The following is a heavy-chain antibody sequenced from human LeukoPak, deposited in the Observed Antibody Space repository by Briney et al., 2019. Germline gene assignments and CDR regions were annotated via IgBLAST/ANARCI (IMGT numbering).Heavy chain of an antibody. CDR2: IYPGDSDT. D-gene: IGHD3-3*01. Sequence: GESLKISCKGSGYSFTSYWNGWVRQMPGKGLEWMGIIYPGDSDTRYSPSFQGQVTISADKSISTAYLQWSSLKASDTAMYYCAIGVYDFWSGYPHNWFDPWGQGTLVTVSS. V-gene: IGHV5-51*01. CDR3: AIGVYDFWSGYPHNWFDP. J-gene: IGHJ5*02. CDR1: GYSFTSYW.